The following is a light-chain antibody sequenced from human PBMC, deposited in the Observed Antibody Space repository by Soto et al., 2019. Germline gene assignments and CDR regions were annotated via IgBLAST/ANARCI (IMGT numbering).Light chain of an antibody. CDR3: QQYNSYSWT. CDR2: KAS. V-gene: IGKV1-5*03. Sequence: DIQMTQSPSTLPASVGDRVTITCRASQSISSWLAWYQQKPGKAPKLLIYKASSLESGVPSRFSGSGSGTECTLTISSLQPDDFATYYCQQYNSYSWTFGQGTKVEIK. J-gene: IGKJ1*01. CDR1: QSISSW.